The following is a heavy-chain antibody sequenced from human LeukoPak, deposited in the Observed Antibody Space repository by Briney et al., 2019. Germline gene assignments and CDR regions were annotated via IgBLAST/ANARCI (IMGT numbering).Heavy chain of an antibody. V-gene: IGHV3-30-3*01. Sequence: GGSLRLSCAASGFTFSSYAMHWVRQAPGKGLEWVAVISYDGSNKYYADSVKGRFTISRDNSKNTLYLQMNSLRAEDTAVYYCARAILSSGPFDYWGQGTLVTVSS. D-gene: IGHD5-12*01. CDR2: ISYDGSNK. CDR3: ARAILSSGPFDY. CDR1: GFTFSSYA. J-gene: IGHJ4*02.